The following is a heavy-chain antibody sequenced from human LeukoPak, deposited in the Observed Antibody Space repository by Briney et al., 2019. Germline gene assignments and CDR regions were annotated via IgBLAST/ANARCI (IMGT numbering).Heavy chain of an antibody. CDR2: IYPDDSET. CDR3: ARPSSGTYYGMDV. J-gene: IGHJ6*02. D-gene: IGHD1-26*01. CDR1: GYRFTSYW. V-gene: IGHV5-51*01. Sequence: GESLKISCKGSGYRFTSYWIAWVRQMPGKGLEWMGTIYPDDSETRYSPSSQGQVTISADKSISTAYLPWSTLEASDTATYYCARPSSGTYYGMDVWGQGTTVTVSS.